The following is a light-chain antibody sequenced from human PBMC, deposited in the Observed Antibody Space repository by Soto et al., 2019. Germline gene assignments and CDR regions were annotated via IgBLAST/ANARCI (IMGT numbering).Light chain of an antibody. CDR2: KGT. Sequence: QSVLAQPASVSVSPGQSITSSCTGTSADVGAYNSVSWYQQLPHKAPQVILYKGTQRPSGVSSRFSGSTSGNAASLTISGLQDDDEADYFFCSSAHESPYVFGTGTKLTVL. CDR1: SADVGAYNS. J-gene: IGLJ1*01. CDR3: CSSAHESPYV. V-gene: IGLV2-23*01.